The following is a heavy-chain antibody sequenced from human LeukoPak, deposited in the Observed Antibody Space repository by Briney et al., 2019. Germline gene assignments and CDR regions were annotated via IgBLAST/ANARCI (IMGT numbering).Heavy chain of an antibody. CDR2: ISSNGGST. D-gene: IGHD3-3*01. CDR1: GFTFSTYA. Sequence: GGSLRLSCAASGFTFSTYAMHWVRQAPGKGLEYVSAISSNGGSTYYGNSVKGRFTISRDNSKNTLYLQMGSLSAEDMAVYYCARGYYDFWGGSSYYFYYMDVWGKGTTVTVSS. V-gene: IGHV3-64*01. J-gene: IGHJ6*03. CDR3: ARGYYDFWGGSSYYFYYMDV.